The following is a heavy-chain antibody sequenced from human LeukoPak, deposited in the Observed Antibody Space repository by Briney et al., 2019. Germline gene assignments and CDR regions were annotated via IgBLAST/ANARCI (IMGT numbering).Heavy chain of an antibody. D-gene: IGHD2-2*01. J-gene: IGHJ5*02. Sequence: PSETLPLTCTVSGYSISSGYYWGWIRQPPGKGLEWIGGIYHSGSTYYNSSLKSRVTISLDTSKNQFSLKLSSVTAADTAVYYCARGPVPAAIKVSNWFDPWGQGTLVTVSS. V-gene: IGHV4-38-2*02. CDR1: GYSISSGYY. CDR2: IYHSGST. CDR3: ARGPVPAAIKVSNWFDP.